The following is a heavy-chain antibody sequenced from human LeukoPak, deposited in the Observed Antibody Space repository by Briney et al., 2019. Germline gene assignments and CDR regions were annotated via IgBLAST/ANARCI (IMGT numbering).Heavy chain of an antibody. J-gene: IGHJ4*02. V-gene: IGHV4-61*01. CDR3: ARYITWYGDPRGLDY. CDR1: GYSISSGYY. CDR2: IYYSGST. D-gene: IGHD4-17*01. Sequence: PSETLSLTCAVSGYSISSGYYWSWIRQPPGKGLEWIGYIYYSGSTNYNPSLKSRVTISVDTSKNQFSLKLSSVTAADTAVYYRARYITWYGDPRGLDYWGQGTLVTVSS.